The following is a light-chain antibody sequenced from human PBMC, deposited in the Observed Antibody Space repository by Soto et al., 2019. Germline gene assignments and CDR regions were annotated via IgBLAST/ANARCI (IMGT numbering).Light chain of an antibody. Sequence: DIQVTQSPSTLSASVGDRVTITGRASQIIVGGLAWFQQKPGQAPNLLIYHDSTLENGVPSRFGGSGSGTAFTLTISSLQPDDFATYYCPQYHSHSGTVGQGTQVEIK. CDR2: HDS. CDR1: QIIVGG. CDR3: PQYHSHSGT. V-gene: IGKV1-5*01. J-gene: IGKJ1*01.